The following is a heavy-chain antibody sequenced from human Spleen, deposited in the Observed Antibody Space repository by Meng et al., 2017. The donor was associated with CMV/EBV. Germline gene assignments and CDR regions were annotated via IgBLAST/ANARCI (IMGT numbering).Heavy chain of an antibody. D-gene: IGHD3-10*01. V-gene: IGHV4-59*01. CDR1: GGSISSYY. CDR3: ARSPLWFGELSTFDY. J-gene: IGHJ4*02. CDR2: IYYSGST. Sequence: SETLSLTCTVSGGSISSYYWSWIRQPPGKGLEWIGYIYYSGSTNYNPSLKSRVTISVDTSKNQFSLKLSSVNAADTAVYYCARSPLWFGELSTFDYWGQGTLVTVSS.